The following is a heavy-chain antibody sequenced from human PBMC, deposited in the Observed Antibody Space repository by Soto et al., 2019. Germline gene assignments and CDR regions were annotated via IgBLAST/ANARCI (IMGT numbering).Heavy chain of an antibody. Sequence: EVQLLESGGGLVQPGGSLRLSCAASGFTFSSYAMSWVRQAPGKGLEWVSAISGSGGSTYYADSVKGRFTISRDNSKKTLDMQMNSLIVEDTAVYYCAIDRNYGEVEGFDYWGQGTLVTVSS. CDR3: AIDRNYGEVEGFDY. CDR2: ISGSGGST. D-gene: IGHD4-17*01. V-gene: IGHV3-23*01. CDR1: GFTFSSYA. J-gene: IGHJ4*02.